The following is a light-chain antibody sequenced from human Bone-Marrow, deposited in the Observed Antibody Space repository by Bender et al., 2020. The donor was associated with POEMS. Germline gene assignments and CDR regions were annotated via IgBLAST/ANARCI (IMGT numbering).Light chain of an antibody. CDR1: GLSKQF. CDR2: KDT. V-gene: IGLV3-25*03. CDR3: QTSDSTGAWV. J-gene: IGLJ3*02. Sequence: SYEVTQPPPLSVSPGQTARITCSGDGLSKQFSFWYQQRPGRAPVLIIFKDTERPSGIPERFSGSDSGTTVTLTITGVRAEDEADYYCQTSDSTGAWVFGGGTKLTVL.